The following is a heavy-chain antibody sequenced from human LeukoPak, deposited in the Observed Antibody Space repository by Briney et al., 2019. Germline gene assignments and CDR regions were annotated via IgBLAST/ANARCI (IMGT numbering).Heavy chain of an antibody. CDR2: INGRGIT. CDR1: GFIFTGYF. CDR3: AKERQTGDYFTSDY. J-gene: IGHJ4*02. Sequence: PGGSLRLSCAASGFIFTGYFMSWVRQAPGEGLEWLSAINGRGITYYAGSVKGRFTISRDNSENTLYLQMNSLTVDDTAVYFCAKERQTGDYFTSDYWGQGTLVTVSS. V-gene: IGHV3-23*01. D-gene: IGHD4-17*01.